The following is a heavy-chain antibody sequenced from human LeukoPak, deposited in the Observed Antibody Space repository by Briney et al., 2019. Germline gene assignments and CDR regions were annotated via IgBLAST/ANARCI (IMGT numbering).Heavy chain of an antibody. CDR3: AKAGTQQWLLFVGVY. Sequence: GGSLRLSCAASGFTFSGFWMHWVRHAPGKGLVWVSCISFDGSDATYADSVKGRFTISRDNSKNTLYLQMNSLRVEDTAMYYCAKAGTQQWLLFVGVYWGQGALVTVSS. D-gene: IGHD6-19*01. J-gene: IGHJ4*02. V-gene: IGHV3-74*01. CDR1: GFTFSGFW. CDR2: ISFDGSDA.